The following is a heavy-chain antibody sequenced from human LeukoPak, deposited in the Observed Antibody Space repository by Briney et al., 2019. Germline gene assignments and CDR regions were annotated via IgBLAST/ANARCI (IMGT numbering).Heavy chain of an antibody. Sequence: GGSLRLSCAASGFTFEEYGMSWVRQAPGKGLEWVSGINWNGGSTGYADSVKGRFTISRDNAKNSLYLQMNSLRAEDTALYYCARDRTYYDFWSGYYEARTVFDPWGQGTLVTVSS. CDR1: GFTFEEYG. CDR2: INWNGGST. J-gene: IGHJ5*02. CDR3: ARDRTYYDFWSGYYEARTVFDP. V-gene: IGHV3-20*04. D-gene: IGHD3-3*01.